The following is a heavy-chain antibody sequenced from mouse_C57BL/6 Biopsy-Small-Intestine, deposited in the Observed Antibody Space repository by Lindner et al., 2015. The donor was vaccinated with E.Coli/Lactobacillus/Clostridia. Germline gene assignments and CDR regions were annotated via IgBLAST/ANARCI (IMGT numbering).Heavy chain of an antibody. J-gene: IGHJ3*01. D-gene: IGHD1-1*01. V-gene: IGHV14-2*01. Sequence: VQLQESGAELVKPGASVELSCTASGFNIKDYYMHWVKQRTEQGLEWIGRIDPEDGETKYAPKFQGKATLTADTSSNTAYLQLSSLTSEDTAVYYCARNYYGSSYVFAYWGQGTLVTVSA. CDR2: IDPEDGET. CDR1: GFNIKDYY. CDR3: ARNYYGSSYVFAY.